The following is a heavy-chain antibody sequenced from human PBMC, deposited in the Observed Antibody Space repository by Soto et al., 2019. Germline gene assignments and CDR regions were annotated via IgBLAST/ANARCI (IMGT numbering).Heavy chain of an antibody. CDR2: INPNSGAT. D-gene: IGHD3-3*01. CDR1: GYTFTGYF. CDR3: ARGGGTILAPLP. V-gene: IGHV1-2*02. J-gene: IGHJ5*02. Sequence: ASVKVSCKASGYTFTGYFIHRVRQAPGQGLEWMGWINPNSGATKYAQKFQGRVTVTRDTSINTAYMELTMLRSDDTAVYYCARGGGTILAPLPWGQGTLVTVSS.